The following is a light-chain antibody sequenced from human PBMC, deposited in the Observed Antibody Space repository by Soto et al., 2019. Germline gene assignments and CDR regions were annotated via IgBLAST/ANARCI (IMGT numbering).Light chain of an antibody. J-gene: IGKJ1*01. CDR1: QSVSSN. CDR2: GAS. Sequence: EIVMTQSPATLSVSPGERATLSCRASQSVSSNLAWYQQKPGQAPRLLIYGASTRATGIPARFSGSGSGTEFTLTISSLLSEDFAVYYCQQYNNWLWTFGQGTTVEIK. CDR3: QQYNNWLWT. V-gene: IGKV3-15*01.